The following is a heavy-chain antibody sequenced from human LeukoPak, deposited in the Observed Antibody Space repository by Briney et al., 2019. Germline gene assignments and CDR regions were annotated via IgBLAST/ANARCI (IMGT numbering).Heavy chain of an antibody. CDR2: ISSSSSYI. D-gene: IGHD5-18*01. Sequence: GGSLRLSCAASGFTFSSYSMNWVRQAPGKGLEWVSSISSSSSYIYYADSVRGRFTISRDNAKNSLYLQMNSLRAEDTAVYYCARDHTGSYGLNYYGMDVWGQGTTVTVSS. CDR1: GFTFSSYS. CDR3: ARDHTGSYGLNYYGMDV. J-gene: IGHJ6*02. V-gene: IGHV3-21*01.